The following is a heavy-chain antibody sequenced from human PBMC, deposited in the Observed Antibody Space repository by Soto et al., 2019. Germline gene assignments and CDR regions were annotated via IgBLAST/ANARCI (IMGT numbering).Heavy chain of an antibody. CDR2: IIPIFGTA. J-gene: IGHJ5*02. V-gene: IGHV1-69*06. D-gene: IGHD2-21*02. CDR1: GGTFSSYA. CDR3: ARDYCGGDCHTYNWFDP. Sequence: SVKVSCKASGGTFSSYAISWVRQAPGHGLEWMGGIIPIFGTANYAQKFQGRVTITADKSTSTACMELSSLRSEDTAVYYCARDYCGGDCHTYNWFDPWGQGTLVTVSS.